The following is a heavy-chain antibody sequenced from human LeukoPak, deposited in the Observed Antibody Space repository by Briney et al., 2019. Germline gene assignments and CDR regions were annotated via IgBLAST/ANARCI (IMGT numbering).Heavy chain of an antibody. J-gene: IGHJ4*02. CDR1: GFTFSSYA. Sequence: GRSLRLSCAASGFTFSSYAMHWVRQAPGKGLEWVAVISYDGSNKYYADSVKGRFTISRDNSKNTLYLQMNSLRAEDTAVYYCARDPNWGIDYRGQGTLVTVSS. V-gene: IGHV3-30-3*01. CDR3: ARDPNWGIDY. D-gene: IGHD7-27*01. CDR2: ISYDGSNK.